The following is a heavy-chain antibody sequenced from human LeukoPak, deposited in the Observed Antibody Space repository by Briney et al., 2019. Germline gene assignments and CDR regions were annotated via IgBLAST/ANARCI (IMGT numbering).Heavy chain of an antibody. CDR3: ARASSGYYKDY. Sequence: SGPTLVKPTQTLTLTCTFSGFSLSTSGVGVGWIRQPPGKALEWLALIYWDDDKRYSPSLKSRLTLTKDTSKNQVVLTMTNMDPVDTATYYCARASSGYYKDYWGQGTLVTVSS. V-gene: IGHV2-5*02. CDR2: IYWDDDK. CDR1: GFSLSTSGVG. D-gene: IGHD3-22*01. J-gene: IGHJ4*02.